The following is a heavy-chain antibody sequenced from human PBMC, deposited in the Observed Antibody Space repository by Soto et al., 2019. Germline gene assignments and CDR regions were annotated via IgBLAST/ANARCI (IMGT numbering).Heavy chain of an antibody. Sequence: SETLSLTCTVSGGSISGYHWIWIRQPPGKGLEWIGYIYYSGNTDYNPSLKSRVTISADTSKKHFSLKLSSVTAADTAVYYCARVVVPHTCCAFDVWGQGTMVTVPS. V-gene: IGHV4-59*01. J-gene: IGHJ3*01. D-gene: IGHD2-21*01. CDR3: ARVVVPHTCCAFDV. CDR2: IYYSGNT. CDR1: GGSISGYH.